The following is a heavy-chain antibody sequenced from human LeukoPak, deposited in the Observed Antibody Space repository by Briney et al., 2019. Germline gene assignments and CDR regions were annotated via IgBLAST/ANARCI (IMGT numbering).Heavy chain of an antibody. CDR3: AKDWRYYGSGSTYYFDY. CDR1: GFTFSSYA. J-gene: IGHJ4*02. D-gene: IGHD3-10*01. CDR2: ISGSGGST. Sequence: GGSLRLSCAASGFTFSSYAMSWVRQAPGKGLEWVSAISGSGGSTYYADSVKGRFTISRDNSKNTLYLQMNSLRAEDTAVYYCAKDWRYYGSGSTYYFDYWGQGTLVTVSS. V-gene: IGHV3-23*01.